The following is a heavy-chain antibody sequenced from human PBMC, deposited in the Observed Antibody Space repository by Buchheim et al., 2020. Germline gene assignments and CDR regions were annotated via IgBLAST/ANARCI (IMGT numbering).Heavy chain of an antibody. V-gene: IGHV3-21*01. CDR3: ARQYCTNGVCYGGEDFDY. D-gene: IGHD2-8*01. Sequence: EVQLVESGGGLVKPGGSLRLSCAASGFTFSSYSMNWVRQAPGKGLEWVSSISSSSYIYYADSVKGRFTISRDNAKNSLYLQMNSLRAEDTAVYYCARQYCTNGVCYGGEDFDYWGQGTL. J-gene: IGHJ4*02. CDR1: GFTFSSYS. CDR2: ISSSSYI.